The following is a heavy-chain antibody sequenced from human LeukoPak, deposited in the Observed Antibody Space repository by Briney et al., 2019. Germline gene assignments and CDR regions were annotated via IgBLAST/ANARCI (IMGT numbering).Heavy chain of an antibody. Sequence: GSLRLSCAASGFTFSDYYMSWIRQAPGKGLEWVSYISSSGSTIYYAHSVRGRFTISRDNAKNSLYLQMNSLRAEDTAVYYCARDESSSWIRVLDYYYLDVWGKGTTVTVSS. CDR1: GFTFSDYY. CDR2: ISSSGSTI. V-gene: IGHV3-11*04. CDR3: ARDESSSWIRVLDYYYLDV. J-gene: IGHJ6*03. D-gene: IGHD6-13*01.